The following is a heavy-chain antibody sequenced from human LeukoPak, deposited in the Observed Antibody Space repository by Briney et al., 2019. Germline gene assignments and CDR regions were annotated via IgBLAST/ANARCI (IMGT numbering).Heavy chain of an antibody. V-gene: IGHV3-48*03. CDR2: ISGSGSAI. CDR1: GFTFSSYE. J-gene: IGHJ4*02. CDR3: TRDLTPYY. Sequence: GGSLRLSCAASGFTFSSYEMNWVRQAPGKGLEWVSYISGSGSAIYYADSVKGRFTISRDDSKGVAYLQMNSLKTEDTAVYYCTRDLTPYYWGQGTLVTVSS.